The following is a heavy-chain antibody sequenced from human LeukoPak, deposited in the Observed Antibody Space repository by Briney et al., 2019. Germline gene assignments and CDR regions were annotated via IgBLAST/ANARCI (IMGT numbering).Heavy chain of an antibody. D-gene: IGHD5-12*01. Sequence: SVKVSCKASGGTFSSYAISWVRQAPGQGLEWMGRIIPILGIANYAQKFQGRVTITADKSTSTAYMELSSLRSEDTAVYYCASLRGYDLWRFDPWGQGTLVTVSS. CDR1: GGTFSSYA. V-gene: IGHV1-69*04. CDR3: ASLRGYDLWRFDP. J-gene: IGHJ5*02. CDR2: IIPILGIA.